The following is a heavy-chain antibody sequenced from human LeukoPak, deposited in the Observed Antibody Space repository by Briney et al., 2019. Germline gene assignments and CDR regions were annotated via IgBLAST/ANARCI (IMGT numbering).Heavy chain of an antibody. V-gene: IGHV4-4*07. CDR2: IYASGST. CDR3: ARGYCSSNSCPDFDY. Sequence: GSLRLSCTASGFTFGDYAMSWVRQAPGKGLEWLGRIYASGSTNYNPSLKRRVTMSVDTSKNQFSLKLSSVTAADTAVYYCARGYCSSNSCPDFDYWGQGTLVTVSS. D-gene: IGHD2-2*01. CDR1: GFTFGDYA. J-gene: IGHJ4*02.